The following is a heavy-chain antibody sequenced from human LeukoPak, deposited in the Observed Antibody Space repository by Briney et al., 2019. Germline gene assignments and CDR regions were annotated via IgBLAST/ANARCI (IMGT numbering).Heavy chain of an antibody. CDR1: GYTFTSYG. CDR3: ARDRDGTGNYPLDY. J-gene: IGHJ4*02. CDR2: ISAYNGNT. Sequence: LRASVKVSCKASGYTFTSYGISWVRQAPGQGLEWMGWISAYNGNTNYAQKLQGRVTMTTDTSTSTAYMELRSLRSDDTAVYYCARDRDGTGNYPLDYWGQGTLVIVSS. D-gene: IGHD3-10*01. V-gene: IGHV1-18*01.